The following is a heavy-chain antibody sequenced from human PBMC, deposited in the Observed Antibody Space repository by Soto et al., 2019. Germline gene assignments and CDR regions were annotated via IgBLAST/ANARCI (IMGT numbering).Heavy chain of an antibody. CDR1: GYTFTDYY. CDR2: IIPIFGTA. D-gene: IGHD2-15*01. Sequence: ASVKVSCKASGYTFTDYYMHWVRQAPGQGLEWMGGIIPIFGTANYAQKFQGRVTITADTSTDTAYMELSSLRSEDTAVYYCATDLFYCSGGSCPTYYFDYWGQGTLVTVSS. CDR3: ATDLFYCSGGSCPTYYFDY. V-gene: IGHV1-69*06. J-gene: IGHJ4*02.